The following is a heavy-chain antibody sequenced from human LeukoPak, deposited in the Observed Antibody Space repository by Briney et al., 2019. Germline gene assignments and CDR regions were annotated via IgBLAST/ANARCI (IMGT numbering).Heavy chain of an antibody. D-gene: IGHD2-15*01. Sequence: ASVKVSCKVSGYTLTELSMHWVRQAPGKGLEWMGGFDPEDGETIYAQKFQGRVTMTRDMSTSTVYMELSSLRSEDTAVYYCARDEGWPPHPFDYWGQGTLVTVSS. CDR1: GYTLTELS. CDR2: FDPEDGET. J-gene: IGHJ4*02. CDR3: ARDEGWPPHPFDY. V-gene: IGHV1-24*01.